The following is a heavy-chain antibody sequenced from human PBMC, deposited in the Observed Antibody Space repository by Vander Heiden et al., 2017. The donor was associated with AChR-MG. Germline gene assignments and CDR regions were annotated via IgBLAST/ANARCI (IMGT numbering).Heavy chain of an antibody. J-gene: IGHJ4*02. CDR1: GFTFSSHW. V-gene: IGHV3-74*01. CDR3: ARSSTVVPAAMRF. Sequence: EVQLVESGGGLVQPGGPRRLSCAASGFTFSSHWTHWVRQAPGKGVVWVERINTDGSSTSYADAVKGRFTITRDNAKNTLDLQMNSLKAEDTALYYCARSSTVVPAAMRFWGQGTLLTVSS. CDR2: INTDGSST. D-gene: IGHD2-2*01.